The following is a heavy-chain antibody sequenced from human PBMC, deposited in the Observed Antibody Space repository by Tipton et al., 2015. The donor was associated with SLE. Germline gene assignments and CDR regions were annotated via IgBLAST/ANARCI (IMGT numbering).Heavy chain of an antibody. CDR2: TYYRSKWYN. D-gene: IGHD5-24*01. CDR3: AREQWLQSAPFDY. J-gene: IGHJ4*02. Sequence: GLVKSSQTLSLTCAISGDSISSNSAAWNWIRQSPSRGLEWLGRTYYRSKWYNDYAVSVKSRITINPDTSKNQFSLQLSSVTAADTAVYYCAREQWLQSAPFDYWGQGTLVTVSS. V-gene: IGHV6-1*01. CDR1: GDSISSNSAA.